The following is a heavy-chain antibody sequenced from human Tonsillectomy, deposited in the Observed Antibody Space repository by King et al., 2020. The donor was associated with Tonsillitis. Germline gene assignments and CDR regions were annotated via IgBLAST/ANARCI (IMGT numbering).Heavy chain of an antibody. CDR3: AKSVNFDWLLGAFDY. D-gene: IGHD3-9*01. Sequence: VQLVESGGGLVQPGRSLRLSCAASGFTFDDYAMHWVRQAPGKGLEWVSGISWNSGSIGYADSVKGRFTISRDNAKNSLYLQMNSLRAEDTALYYCAKSVNFDWLLGAFDYWGKGTLVTVSS. V-gene: IGHV3-9*01. CDR2: ISWNSGSI. J-gene: IGHJ4*02. CDR1: GFTFDDYA.